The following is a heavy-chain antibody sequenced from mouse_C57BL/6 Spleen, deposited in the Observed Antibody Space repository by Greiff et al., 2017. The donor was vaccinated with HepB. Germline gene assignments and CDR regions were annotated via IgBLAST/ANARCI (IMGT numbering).Heavy chain of an antibody. V-gene: IGHV14-2*01. CDR3: APISDEAWFAY. CDR1: GFNIKDYY. Sequence: DVQLQESGAELVKPGASVKLSCTASGFNIKDYYMHWVKQRTEQGLEWIGRIDPEDGETKYAPKFQGKATITADTSSNTACLQLSSLTSEDTAVYYCAPISDEAWFAYWGQGTLVTVSA. J-gene: IGHJ3*01. CDR2: IDPEDGET.